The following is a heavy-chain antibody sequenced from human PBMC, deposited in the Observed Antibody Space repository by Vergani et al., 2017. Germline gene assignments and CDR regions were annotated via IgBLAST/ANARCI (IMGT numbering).Heavy chain of an antibody. CDR1: GGSISSGDYY. CDR3: ARXQPTRNYYYGVDV. CDR2: IYYSGST. J-gene: IGHJ6*02. Sequence: QVQLQESGPGLVKPSQTLSLTCSVSGGSISSGDYYWSWIRQPPGKGLEWIGYIYYSGSTYYNPSLKTRVTISVDTSKNQFSLKLSSVTAADTAIYYCARXQPTRNYYYGVDVWGQGTTVTVSS. D-gene: IGHD1-14*01. V-gene: IGHV4-30-4*08.